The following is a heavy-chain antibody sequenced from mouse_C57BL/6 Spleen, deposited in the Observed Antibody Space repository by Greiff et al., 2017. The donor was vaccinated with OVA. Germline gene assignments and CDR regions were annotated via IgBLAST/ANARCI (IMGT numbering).Heavy chain of an antibody. CDR2: INYDGSST. D-gene: IGHD2-5*01. CDR1: GFTFSDYY. CDR3: ARGVYSNYAMDY. V-gene: IGHV5-16*01. Sequence: EVMLVESEGGLVQPGSSMKLSCTASGFTFSDYYMAWVRQVPEKGLEWVANINYDGSSTYYLDSLKSRFIISRDNAKNILYLQMSSLKSEDTATYYCARGVYSNYAMDYWGQGTSVTVSS. J-gene: IGHJ4*01.